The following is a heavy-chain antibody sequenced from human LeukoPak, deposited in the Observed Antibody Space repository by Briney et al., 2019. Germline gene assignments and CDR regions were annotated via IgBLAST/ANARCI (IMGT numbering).Heavy chain of an antibody. Sequence: PGGSLRVSCAASGFTFSNYWMSWVRQAPGKGLEWVANIKQDGSEKCYVDSVKGRFTISRDNAKNSLNLQVNSLRAEDTAVYYCARDRWELLSNSYHYCGLDVWGQGTTVTVSS. D-gene: IGHD2-15*01. CDR2: IKQDGSEK. CDR1: GFTFSNYW. V-gene: IGHV3-7*01. J-gene: IGHJ6*02. CDR3: ARDRWELLSNSYHYCGLDV.